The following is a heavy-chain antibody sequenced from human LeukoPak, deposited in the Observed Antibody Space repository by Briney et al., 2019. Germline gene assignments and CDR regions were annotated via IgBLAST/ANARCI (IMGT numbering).Heavy chain of an antibody. CDR3: ARDSITGTLGYYYYGMDV. CDR2: ISSSSSYI. D-gene: IGHD1/OR15-1a*01. CDR1: GFTFSSYS. J-gene: IGHJ6*02. Sequence: PGGSLRLSCAASGFTFSSYSMNWVRQAPGKGLEWVSSISSSSSYIYYADSVKGRFTISRDNAKNSLYLQMNSLRAEDTAVYYCARDSITGTLGYYYYGMDVWGQGTTVTVSS. V-gene: IGHV3-21*01.